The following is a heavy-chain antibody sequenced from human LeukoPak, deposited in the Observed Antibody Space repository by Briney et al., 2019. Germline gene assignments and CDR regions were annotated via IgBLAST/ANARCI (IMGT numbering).Heavy chain of an antibody. V-gene: IGHV4-39*01. CDR1: GGSISSSSYY. CDR3: ARHLEGSGWSGGFDY. CDR2: IYYSGST. D-gene: IGHD6-19*01. Sequence: PSETLSLTCTVSGGSISSSSYYWGWIRQPPGEGLEWIGSIYYSGSTYYNPSLKSRVTISVDTSKNQFSLKLSSVTAADTAVYYCARHLEGSGWSGGFDYWGQGTLVTVSS. J-gene: IGHJ4*02.